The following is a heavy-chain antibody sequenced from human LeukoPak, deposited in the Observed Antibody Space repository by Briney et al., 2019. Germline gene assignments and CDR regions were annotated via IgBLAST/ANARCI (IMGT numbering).Heavy chain of an antibody. CDR1: GGTFSTYA. J-gene: IGHJ4*02. D-gene: IGHD1-26*01. V-gene: IGHV1-69*01. CDR2: IIPIFGTT. CDR3: ARSQSGSYEFDY. Sequence: SVKVSCKASGGTFSTYAISWVRQAPGQGLEWMGGIIPIFGTTNFAQKFQGRVTITADESTSTAYMELGSLRSEDTAVYYCARSQSGSYEFDYWGQGTLVTVSS.